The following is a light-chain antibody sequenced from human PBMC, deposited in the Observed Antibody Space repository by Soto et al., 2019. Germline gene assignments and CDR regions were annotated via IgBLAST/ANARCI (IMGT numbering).Light chain of an antibody. J-gene: IGKJ2*01. CDR1: QSISSY. Sequence: DLQMTQSPSPLSASVGDRVTITCRASQSISSYLNWYQQKPGKAPKLLIYAASSLQSGVPSRFSGSGSGTDFTLTISSLQPEDFATYYCQQSYSTRYTFGQGTKLEIK. CDR3: QQSYSTRYT. CDR2: AAS. V-gene: IGKV1-39*01.